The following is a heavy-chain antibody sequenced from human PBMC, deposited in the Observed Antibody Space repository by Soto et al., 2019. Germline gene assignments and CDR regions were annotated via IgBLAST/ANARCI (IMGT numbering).Heavy chain of an antibody. D-gene: IGHD2-2*01. CDR2: IKQDGSEK. CDR3: ARDDGCSSTSCYAPFGY. V-gene: IGHV3-7*05. J-gene: IGHJ4*02. CDR1: GFTFSSYW. Sequence: GGSLRLSCAASGFTFSSYWMSWVRQAPGKGLEWVANIKQDGSEKYYVDSVKGRFTISRDNAKNSLYLQMNSLKAEDTAVYYCARDDGCSSTSCYAPFGYWGQGTLVTVSS.